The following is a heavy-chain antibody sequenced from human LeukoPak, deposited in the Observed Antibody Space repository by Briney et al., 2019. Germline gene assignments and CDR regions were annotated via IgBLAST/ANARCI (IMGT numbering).Heavy chain of an antibody. CDR1: GFTFSSYA. D-gene: IGHD3-3*01. Sequence: GGSLRLSCVASGFTFSSYAMSWVRQAPGKGLEWVSAISGSGGSTYYADSVKGRFTISRDNSKNTLYLQMNSLRAEDTAVYYCAKCARRITIFGVVTPWYFDYWGQGTLVTVSS. CDR3: AKCARRITIFGVVTPWYFDY. J-gene: IGHJ4*02. CDR2: ISGSGGST. V-gene: IGHV3-23*01.